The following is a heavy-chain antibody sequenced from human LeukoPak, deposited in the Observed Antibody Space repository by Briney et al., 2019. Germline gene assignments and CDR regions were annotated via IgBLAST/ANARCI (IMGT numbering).Heavy chain of an antibody. CDR1: GGSISSYY. CDR3: VREVKGYGSSWYQNWFDP. D-gene: IGHD6-13*01. Sequence: SETLSLTCTVFGGSISSYYWSWIRQPPGKGLEWIGYIYYSGSTYYNPSLKSRVTTSIDTSKNQFSLKMSTVTAADTAVYYCVREVKGYGSSWYQNWFDPWGQGTLVTVSS. CDR2: IYYSGST. V-gene: IGHV4-59*04. J-gene: IGHJ5*02.